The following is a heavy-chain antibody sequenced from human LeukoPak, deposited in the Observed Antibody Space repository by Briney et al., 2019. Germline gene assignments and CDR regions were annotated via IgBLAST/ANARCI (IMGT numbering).Heavy chain of an antibody. CDR2: ISDHDGYT. CDR1: GYTFTRYG. D-gene: IGHD6-6*01. J-gene: IGHJ4*02. CDR3: LGRIATRPDFDY. Sequence: ASVTVSPTFSGYTFTRYGVWRVGQAPAQELEGMGWISDHDGYTTSAQKLQGRVTLTQDTSTSTAYMELGSLRSDDTAVYYCLGRIATRPDFDYWVQGTLVTVSS. V-gene: IGHV1-18*01.